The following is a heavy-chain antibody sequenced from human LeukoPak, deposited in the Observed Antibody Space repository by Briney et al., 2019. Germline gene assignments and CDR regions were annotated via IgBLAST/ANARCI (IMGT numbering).Heavy chain of an antibody. V-gene: IGHV1-69*05. D-gene: IGHD1-26*01. J-gene: IGHJ4*02. CDR2: IIPIFGTA. Sequence: VTSVKVSCKASGGTFSSYAISWVRQAPGQELEWMGGIIPIFGTANYAQKFQGRVTITTDESTSTAYMELSSLRSEDTAVYYCARGSIKSGSYPPLFYWGQGTLVTVSS. CDR3: ARGSIKSGSYPPLFY. CDR1: GGTFSSYA.